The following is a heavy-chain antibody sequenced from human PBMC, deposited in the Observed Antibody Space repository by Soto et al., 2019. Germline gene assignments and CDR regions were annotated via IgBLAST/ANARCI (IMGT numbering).Heavy chain of an antibody. CDR1: GDTFKNCV. Sequence: QVQVVQSGVEVRRPGSSVKVSCKASGDTFKNCVISWVRQAPGQGLEWMGGIIPLFGTTDFAQRFQGRLTITTDESTTTAXXEXXXXXSXXTXXXXXAXELGFGKLSVVWGQGTTVIVSS. J-gene: IGHJ6*02. D-gene: IGHD3-10*01. CDR2: IIPLFGTT. CDR3: AXELGFGKLSVV. V-gene: IGHV1-69*01.